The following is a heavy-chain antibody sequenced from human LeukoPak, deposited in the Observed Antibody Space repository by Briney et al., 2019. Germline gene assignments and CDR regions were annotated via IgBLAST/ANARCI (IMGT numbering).Heavy chain of an antibody. CDR3: ARVGDGLNDAFDI. V-gene: IGHV1-2*06. D-gene: IGHD3-16*01. Sequence: ASVKVSCKASGYTFTGYFMNWVRQAPGQGLEWMGRINPNNGGTNYAQNFQVRVTMTRDTSISTAYMELSSLRSEDTAGDYCARVGDGLNDAFDIWGQGTIVTVSS. CDR2: INPNNGGT. J-gene: IGHJ3*02. CDR1: GYTFTGYF.